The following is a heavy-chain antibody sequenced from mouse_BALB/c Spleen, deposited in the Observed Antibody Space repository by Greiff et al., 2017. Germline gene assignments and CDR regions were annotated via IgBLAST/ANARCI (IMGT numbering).Heavy chain of an antibody. V-gene: IGHV5-6-4*01. J-gene: IGHJ2*01. CDR3: TRGPITTVVAPFDY. D-gene: IGHD1-1*01. CDR2: ISSGGSYT. CDR1: GFTFSSYT. Sequence: EVQGVESGGDLVKPGGSLKLSCAASGFTFSSYTMSWVRQTPEKRLEWVATISSGGSYTYYPDSVKGRFTISRDNAKNTLYLQMSSLKSEDTAMYYCTRGPITTVVAPFDYWGQGTTLTVSS.